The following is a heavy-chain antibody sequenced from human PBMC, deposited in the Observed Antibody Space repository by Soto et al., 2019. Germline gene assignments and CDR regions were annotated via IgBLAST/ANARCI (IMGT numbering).Heavy chain of an antibody. Sequence: SETLSLTCTVSGGSISSYYWSWIRQPPGKGLEWIGYIYYSGSTNYNPSLKSRVTISVDTSKNQFSLKLSSVTAADTAVYYCARGNSGYDSPGFDYWGQGTLVTVSS. D-gene: IGHD5-12*01. CDR1: GGSISSYY. J-gene: IGHJ4*02. CDR3: ARGNSGYDSPGFDY. V-gene: IGHV4-59*01. CDR2: IYYSGST.